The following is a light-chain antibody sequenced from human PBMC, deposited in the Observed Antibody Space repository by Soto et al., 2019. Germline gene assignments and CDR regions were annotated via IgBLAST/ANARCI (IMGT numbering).Light chain of an antibody. CDR3: QKYNNWPRT. J-gene: IGKJ1*01. CDR2: GAS. V-gene: IGKV3-15*01. CDR1: QSVSSN. Sequence: ILLTQSPATLSVSPGESATLSCRASQSVSSNLAWYQQKPGQAPRLLIYGASTRATGIPARFSGSGSGTESTLTISSLQSEDFAVYYCQKYNNWPRTFGQGTKGDIK.